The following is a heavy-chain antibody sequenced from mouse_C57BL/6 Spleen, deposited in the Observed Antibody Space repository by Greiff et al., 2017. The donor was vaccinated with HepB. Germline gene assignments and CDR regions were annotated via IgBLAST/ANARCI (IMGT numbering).Heavy chain of an antibody. J-gene: IGHJ2*01. D-gene: IGHD1-1*01. Sequence: QVQLQQSGAELVKPGASVKISCKASGYAFSSYWMNWVKQRPGKGLEWIGQIYPGDGDTNYNGKFKGKATLTADKSSSTAYMQLSSLTSEDSAVYFCARWDGSSQYYFDYWGQGTTLTVSS. CDR1: GYAFSSYW. V-gene: IGHV1-80*01. CDR3: ARWDGSSQYYFDY. CDR2: IYPGDGDT.